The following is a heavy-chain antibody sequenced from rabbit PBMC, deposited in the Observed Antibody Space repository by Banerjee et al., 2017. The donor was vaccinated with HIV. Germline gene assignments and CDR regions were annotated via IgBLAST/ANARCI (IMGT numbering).Heavy chain of an antibody. J-gene: IGHJ4*01. Sequence: QEQLEESGGGLVKPEGSLTLTCKASGFSFTNKDVMCWVRQAPGKGLEWIACIDTGFGGTTYYASWAKGRFTISKTSSTTVTLQMTSLTAADTATYFCATYVDYDGDFNLWGPGTLVTVS. CDR2: IDTGFGGTT. V-gene: IGHV1S45*01. CDR3: ATYVDYDGDFNL. CDR1: GFSFTNKDV. D-gene: IGHD2-1*01.